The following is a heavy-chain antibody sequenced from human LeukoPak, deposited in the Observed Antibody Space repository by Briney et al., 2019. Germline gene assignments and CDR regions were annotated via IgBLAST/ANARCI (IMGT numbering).Heavy chain of an antibody. J-gene: IGHJ2*01. D-gene: IGHD2-15*01. Sequence: GGSLRLSCAASGFTFSSYGMHWVRQAPGKGLEWVAVISYDGSNKYYADSVKGRFTISRDNSKNTLYLQMNSQRAEDTAVYYCAKGPGYCSGGSCFNWYFDLWGRGTLVTVSS. CDR1: GFTFSSYG. CDR3: AKGPGYCSGGSCFNWYFDL. V-gene: IGHV3-30*18. CDR2: ISYDGSNK.